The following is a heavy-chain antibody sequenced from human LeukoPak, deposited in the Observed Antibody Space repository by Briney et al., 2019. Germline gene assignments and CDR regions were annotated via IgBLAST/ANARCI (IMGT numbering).Heavy chain of an antibody. J-gene: IGHJ4*02. V-gene: IGHV1-2*02. CDR3: ARNDLGAETHSIDY. D-gene: IGHD1-26*01. Sequence: ASVKVSCKAPGYTFTSYYMHWVRQAPGQSLEWMGWINPSNGITKYTHKYQGRVTMTRDTSISTAYMELSGLRSDDTAVYYCARNDLGAETHSIDYWGQGTLVTVSS. CDR2: INPSNGIT. CDR1: GYTFTSYY.